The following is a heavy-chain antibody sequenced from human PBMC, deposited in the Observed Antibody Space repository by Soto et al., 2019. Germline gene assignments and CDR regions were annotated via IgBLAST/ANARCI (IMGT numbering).Heavy chain of an antibody. D-gene: IGHD3-3*01. Sequence: EVQLVDSGGGLVKPGGSLRLSCAASGFAFSIYNMTWVRQAPGKGLEWVSSISSSSSSIYYADSVKGRFSISRDNAKNSLYLQMNSLRAEDTAVYYCARVGEWFRTFDSWGQGTLVTVSS. V-gene: IGHV3-21*01. CDR3: ARVGEWFRTFDS. CDR1: GFAFSIYN. J-gene: IGHJ4*02. CDR2: ISSSSSSI.